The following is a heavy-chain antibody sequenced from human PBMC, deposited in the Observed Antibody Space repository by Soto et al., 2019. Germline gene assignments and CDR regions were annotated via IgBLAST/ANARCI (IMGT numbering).Heavy chain of an antibody. Sequence: SETLSLTCTVSGGSISSSSYYWSWIRQPPGKGLEWIGNIYYSGSTYYNPSLKSRVTISVDTSKNQFSLKLSSVTAADTAVYYCASATYYVDYSYYGMDVWGQGTTVTVSS. D-gene: IGHD3-3*01. CDR1: GGSISSSSYY. V-gene: IGHV4-39*07. CDR3: ASATYYVDYSYYGMDV. CDR2: IYYSGST. J-gene: IGHJ6*02.